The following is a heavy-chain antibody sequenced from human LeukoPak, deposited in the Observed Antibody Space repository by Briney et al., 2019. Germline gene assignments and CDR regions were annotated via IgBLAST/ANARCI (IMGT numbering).Heavy chain of an antibody. D-gene: IGHD3-10*01. Sequence: SEPLSLTCGVYGGSFTDYYWSWIRQPPGKGLEWIGEINHRGSSYYTPSLKSRVTISIDSSKYQFSLKLTSVTAADTAVYYCARGLYYYGSGTSLEYFFDYWGQGPLVTVSS. V-gene: IGHV4-34*01. J-gene: IGHJ4*02. CDR3: ARGLYYYGSGTSLEYFFDY. CDR2: INHRGSS. CDR1: GGSFTDYY.